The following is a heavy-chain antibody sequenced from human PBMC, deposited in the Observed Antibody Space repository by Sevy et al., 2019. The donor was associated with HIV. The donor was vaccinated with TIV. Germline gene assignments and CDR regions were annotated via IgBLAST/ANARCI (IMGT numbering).Heavy chain of an antibody. CDR3: ARALSSGLELPRGRAFDI. D-gene: IGHD1-7*01. CDR1: GGTFSSYA. CDR2: IIPIFGTA. V-gene: IGHV1-69*13. Sequence: ASVKVSCKASGGTFSSYAISWVRQATGQGLEWMGGIIPIFGTANYAQKFQGRVTITADESTSTAYMELSSLRSEDTAVYYCARALSSGLELPRGRAFDIWGQGTMVTVSS. J-gene: IGHJ3*02.